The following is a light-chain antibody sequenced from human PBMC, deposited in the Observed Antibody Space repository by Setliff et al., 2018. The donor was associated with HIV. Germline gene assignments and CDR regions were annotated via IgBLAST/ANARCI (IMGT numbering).Light chain of an antibody. CDR2: STG. V-gene: IGLV7-43*01. J-gene: IGLJ1*01. Sequence: AVVTQEPSLTVSPGGTVTLTCASSTGAVTSGYYPNWFQQKPGQAPRALIYSTGNKHSWTPARFSGSLLGGKAALTLSGVQPEDEAEYYCLLYYGGAHVFGTGTKVTVL. CDR1: TGAVTSGYY. CDR3: LLYYGGAHV.